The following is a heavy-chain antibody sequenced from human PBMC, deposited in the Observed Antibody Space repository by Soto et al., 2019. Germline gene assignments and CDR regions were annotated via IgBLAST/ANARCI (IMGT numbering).Heavy chain of an antibody. CDR1: GYTFTSYY. CDR2: INPSGGST. CDR3: ARAPLAYCGGDCYSDYFDY. Sequence: GASVKVSCKASGYTFTSYYVHWVRQAAGQGLEWMGIINPSGGSTSYAQKFQGRVTMTRDTPTSTVYMELSSLRSEDTAVYYCARAPLAYCGGDCYSDYFDYWGQGTLVTVSS. D-gene: IGHD2-21*02. V-gene: IGHV1-46*01. J-gene: IGHJ4*02.